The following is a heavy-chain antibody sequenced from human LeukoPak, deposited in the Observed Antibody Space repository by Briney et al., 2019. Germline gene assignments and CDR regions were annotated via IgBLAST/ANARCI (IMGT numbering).Heavy chain of an antibody. CDR3: TRRHYGDYVVDN. CDR2: IRSKAHRYAT. Sequence: GGSLRLSCATSGFTFNGSALHWVGQASGQGLEWVGRIRSKAHRYATAYAASVKGRFTVSRDDSKNMAYLQMNSLKTEDTAIYYCTRRHYGDYVVDNWGQGTLVPVSS. V-gene: IGHV3-73*01. J-gene: IGHJ4*02. CDR1: GFTFNGSA. D-gene: IGHD4-17*01.